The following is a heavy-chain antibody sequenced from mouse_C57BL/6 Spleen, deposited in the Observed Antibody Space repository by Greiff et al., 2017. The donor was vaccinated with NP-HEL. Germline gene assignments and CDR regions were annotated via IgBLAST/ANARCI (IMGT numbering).Heavy chain of an antibody. Sequence: DVKLVESGGDLVKPGGSLKLSCAASGFTFSSYGMSWVRQTPDKRLEWVATISSGGSYTYYPDSVKGRFTISRDNAKNTLYLQMSSLKSEDTAMYYCARQYGFADARDYWGQGTSVTVSA. D-gene: IGHD1-1*01. J-gene: IGHJ4*01. V-gene: IGHV5-6*02. CDR1: GFTFSSYG. CDR2: ISSGGSYT. CDR3: ARQYGFADARDY.